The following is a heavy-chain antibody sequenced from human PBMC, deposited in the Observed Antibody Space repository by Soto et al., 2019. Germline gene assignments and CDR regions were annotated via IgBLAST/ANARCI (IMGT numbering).Heavy chain of an antibody. CDR2: INHSGST. D-gene: IGHD3-10*01. CDR3: ARGLVLSPTSIVRGVSIDF. Sequence: SETLSLTCAVYGGSFSGYYWSWIRQPPGKGLEWIGEINHSGSTNYNPSLKSRVTISVDTSKNQFSLKLSSVTAADTAVYYCARGLVLSPTSIVRGVSIDFWGQGTLVPVSS. J-gene: IGHJ4*02. CDR1: GGSFSGYY. V-gene: IGHV4-34*01.